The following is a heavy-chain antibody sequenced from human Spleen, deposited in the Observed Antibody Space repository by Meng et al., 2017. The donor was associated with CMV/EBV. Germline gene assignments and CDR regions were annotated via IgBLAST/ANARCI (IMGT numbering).Heavy chain of an antibody. CDR3: ARERSYLNHIPGYWFDP. Sequence: YTFTSYGISWVRQAPGQGLEWLGWIGGYNGNTDYAQKFLGRITMTPDTSTRPVFMELRSLRSDDTAVYYCARERSYLNHIPGYWFDPWGQGTLVTVSS. V-gene: IGHV1-18*01. CDR1: YTFTSYG. D-gene: IGHD1-14*01. CDR2: IGGYNGNT. J-gene: IGHJ5*02.